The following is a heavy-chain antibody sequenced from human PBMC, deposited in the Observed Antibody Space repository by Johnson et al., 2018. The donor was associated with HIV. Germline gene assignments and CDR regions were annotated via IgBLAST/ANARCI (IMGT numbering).Heavy chain of an antibody. CDR3: ARQQLWPRNDAFDI. CDR2: ISYDGSNK. Sequence: QVQLVESGGGVVQPGRSLRLSCAASGFTFSSYAMHWVRQAPGKGLEWVAVISYDGSNKYYEDSVKGRFTIYRDNSKNTLYLQMNSLRAEDTAVYYCARQQLWPRNDAFDIWGQGTMVTVSS. D-gene: IGHD5-18*01. CDR1: GFTFSSYA. V-gene: IGHV3-33*05. J-gene: IGHJ3*02.